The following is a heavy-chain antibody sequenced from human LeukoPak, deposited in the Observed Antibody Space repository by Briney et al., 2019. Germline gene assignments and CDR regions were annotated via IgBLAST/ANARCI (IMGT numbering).Heavy chain of an antibody. CDR1: GFTFSSYG. J-gene: IGHJ4*02. Sequence: GGSLRLSCAASGFTFSSYGMHWVRQAPGKGLEWVANIKGDGGEKYYVDYVKGRFTVSRDNARKSLYLQMNSLRAEDTAVYYCARDRAIAAAGSLYWGQGTLVIVSS. V-gene: IGHV3-7*03. CDR2: IKGDGGEK. CDR3: ARDRAIAAAGSLY. D-gene: IGHD6-13*01.